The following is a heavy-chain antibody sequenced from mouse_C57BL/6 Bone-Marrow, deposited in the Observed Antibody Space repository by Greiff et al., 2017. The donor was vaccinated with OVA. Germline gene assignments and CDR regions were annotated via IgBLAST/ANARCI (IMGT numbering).Heavy chain of an antibody. J-gene: IGHJ2*01. CDR3: ARWGDVPLDY. CDR2: IYPGGGYT. V-gene: IGHV1-63*01. CDR1: GYTFTNYW. Sequence: VKLMESGAELVRPGTSVKMSCKASGYTFTNYWIGWAKQRPGHGLEWIGDIYPGGGYTNYNEKFKGKATLTADKSSSTAYMQFSSLTSEDSAIYYCARWGDVPLDYGGQGTTLTVSA.